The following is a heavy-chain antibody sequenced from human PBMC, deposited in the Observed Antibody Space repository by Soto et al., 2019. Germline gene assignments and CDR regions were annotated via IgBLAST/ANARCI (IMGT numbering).Heavy chain of an antibody. CDR1: GFTFSNYA. J-gene: IGHJ4*01. CDR2: ITSEGDRT. V-gene: IGHV3-64D*08. D-gene: IGHD2-15*01. CDR3: VKGNQLLRDYFEF. Sequence: GVYLRLSCFFSGFTFSNYAMHWVRQAPGKGLEYVSGITSEGDRTWHADSAKDRLTSSRENSKNTLYLQMSSLRVEDTAIYYWVKGNQLLRDYFEFWGPGTLVNV.